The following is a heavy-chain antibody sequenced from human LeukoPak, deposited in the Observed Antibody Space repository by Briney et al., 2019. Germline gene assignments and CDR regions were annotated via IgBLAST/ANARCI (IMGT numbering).Heavy chain of an antibody. Sequence: GASVKVSCKASGYIFTGYYMHWVRQAPGQGLEWMGWTNANSGGTKYAQKFQGRVTMTRDTSISTAYMELSSLRSDDTAVYYCARGRLGTWFGELKAWGQGTLVTVSS. V-gene: IGHV1-2*02. CDR1: GYIFTGYY. J-gene: IGHJ5*02. D-gene: IGHD3-10*01. CDR3: ARGRLGTWFGELKA. CDR2: TNANSGGT.